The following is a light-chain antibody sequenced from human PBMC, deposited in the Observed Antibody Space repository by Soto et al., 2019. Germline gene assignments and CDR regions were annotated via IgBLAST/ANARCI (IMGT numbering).Light chain of an antibody. CDR1: SSDVGTHGY. V-gene: IGLV2-8*01. CDR3: MCYAGGNNWV. CDR2: DVT. J-gene: IGLJ3*02. Sequence: QSALTQPPSVSGSPGQSVTISCTGTSSDVGTHGYVSWYQQHAGKAPKLMIYDVTKRPSGVPDRFSGSKSANTASLTVSGLQAEDEADYYCMCYAGGNNWVFGGGTKLTVL.